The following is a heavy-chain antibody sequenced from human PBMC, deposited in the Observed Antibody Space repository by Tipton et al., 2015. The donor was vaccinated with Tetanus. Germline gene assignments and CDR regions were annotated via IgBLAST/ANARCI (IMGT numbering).Heavy chain of an antibody. CDR1: GGSVRSGSYS. J-gene: IGHJ4*02. Sequence: LRLSCTVSGGSVRSGSYSWNWIRQPPGKGLEWLAYVSYSGRTNSNYFLKSRITVSQDTSKNQFSLRLTSVTATDTAVYYCARGMGAYLNWGQGTLVTVS. CDR2: VSYSGRT. D-gene: IGHD1-26*01. V-gene: IGHV4-61*01. CDR3: ARGMGAYLN.